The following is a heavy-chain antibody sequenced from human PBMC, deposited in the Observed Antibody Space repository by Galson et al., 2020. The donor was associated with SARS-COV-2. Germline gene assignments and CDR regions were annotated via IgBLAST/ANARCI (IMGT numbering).Heavy chain of an antibody. D-gene: IGHD3-10*01. CDR1: GGSISSNRYY. CDR3: GRSYCGRDYHHGRDG. V-gene: IGHV4-39*01. CDR2: MYFRGSS. J-gene: IGHJ6*02. Sequence: ETSEPPSLTCTVSGGSISSNRYYWGWIRQPPGKGLEWIGRMYFRGSSYYNPSLKSRVTISLDTSKNQFSLKLSSVTAADTAMSYCGRSYCGRDYHHGRDGWLQVTTVTFSS.